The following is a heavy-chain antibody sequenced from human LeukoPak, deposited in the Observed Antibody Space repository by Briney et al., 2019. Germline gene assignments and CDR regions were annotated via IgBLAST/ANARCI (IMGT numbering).Heavy chain of an antibody. V-gene: IGHV4-59*01. D-gene: IGHD2-2*01. CDR3: ARDRLPSRYNGLDV. CDR2: IYYSGST. J-gene: IGHJ6*02. CDR1: GGSISSYY. Sequence: KASETLSLTCTVSGGSISSYYWSWIRQPPGKGLEWIGYIYYSGSTNYNPSLKSRVTISVDTSKNQFSLRLTSVTAADTAVYFCARDRLPSRYNGLDVWGQGTTVTVSS.